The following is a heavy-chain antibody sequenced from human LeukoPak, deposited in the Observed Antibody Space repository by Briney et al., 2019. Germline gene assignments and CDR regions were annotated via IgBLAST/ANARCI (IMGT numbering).Heavy chain of an antibody. J-gene: IGHJ4*02. D-gene: IGHD4/OR15-4a*01. CDR2: MWYDGTTN. CDR1: GFTFSSYG. Sequence: GGSLRLSCAASGFTFSSYGMPWVRQAPGKGLERVAVMWYDGTTNYYAASVKGRFTISRDNSKNTLYLQMDSLRAEDTAGYYCAKDGAASTYFDYWGPGTLVTVSS. V-gene: IGHV3-33*06. CDR3: AKDGAASTYFDY.